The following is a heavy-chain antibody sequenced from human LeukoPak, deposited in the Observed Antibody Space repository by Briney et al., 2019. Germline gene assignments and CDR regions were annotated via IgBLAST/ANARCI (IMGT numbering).Heavy chain of an antibody. CDR1: GYSFATYW. CDR2: IYPGDSDT. Sequence: GESLKISCKGSGYSFATYWIAWVRQMPGKGLEWMGIIYPGDSDTRYSPSFQGQVTISADKSISTAYLQWSSLKASDTAMYYCARHLLWFGELLYGLDYWGQGTLVTVSS. V-gene: IGHV5-51*01. CDR3: ARHLLWFGELLYGLDY. J-gene: IGHJ4*02. D-gene: IGHD3-10*01.